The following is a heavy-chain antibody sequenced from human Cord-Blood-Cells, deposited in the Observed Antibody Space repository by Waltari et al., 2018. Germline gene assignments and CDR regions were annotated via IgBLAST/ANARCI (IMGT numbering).Heavy chain of an antibody. CDR2: IIPIFGTA. J-gene: IGHJ4*02. D-gene: IGHD3-9*01. CDR3: AQSYDILTGYYDY. Sequence: QVQLVQSGAEVKKPGSSVKVPCTASGATFSSYAISWVRQAPGQGLEWMGGIIPIFGTANYAQKFQGRVTITADESTSTAYMELSSLRSEDTAVYYCAQSYDILTGYYDYWGQGTLVTVSS. V-gene: IGHV1-69*01. CDR1: GATFSSYA.